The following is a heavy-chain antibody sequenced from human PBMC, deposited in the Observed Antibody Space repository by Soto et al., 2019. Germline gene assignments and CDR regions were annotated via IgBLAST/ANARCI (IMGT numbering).Heavy chain of an antibody. Sequence: PGGSLRLSCAASGFTFSNYGMHWVRQAPGKGLEWVAVISYDGGNRYYADSVKGRFTISRDNPKNTLYLQMNSLRVEDTAVHHCAKILGYCSSSSCSREFYYYYGMDVWGQGTTVTVSS. CDR3: AKILGYCSSSSCSREFYYYYGMDV. CDR1: GFTFSNYG. CDR2: ISYDGGNR. J-gene: IGHJ6*02. D-gene: IGHD2-2*01. V-gene: IGHV3-30*18.